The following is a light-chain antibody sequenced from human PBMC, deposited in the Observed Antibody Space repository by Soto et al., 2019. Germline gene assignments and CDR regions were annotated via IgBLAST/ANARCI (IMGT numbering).Light chain of an antibody. Sequence: EIVLTQSAGTLSLSPGERATLSCRASQSVNSRNLAWYQQKPGQAPRLLIYAASSRATGIPDRFSGSGSGTDFTLTISRLEPDDFAVYYCQQFASSPLFGQGTKLEIK. CDR2: AAS. J-gene: IGKJ2*01. CDR1: QSVNSRN. CDR3: QQFASSPL. V-gene: IGKV3-20*01.